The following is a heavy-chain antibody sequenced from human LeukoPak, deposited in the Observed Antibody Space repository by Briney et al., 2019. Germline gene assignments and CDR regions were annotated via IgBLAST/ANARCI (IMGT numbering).Heavy chain of an antibody. CDR2: INPSDGST. D-gene: IGHD6-6*01. CDR3: ARAGYSSSSITLGY. CDR1: GYTFTNYY. J-gene: IGHJ4*02. Sequence: ASVKVSCKAFGYTFTNYYIHWVRQAPGQGLEWMGIINPSDGSTSYAQKFQGRVTVTRDTSTSTVYVELSSLRSEDTAVYYCARAGYSSSSITLGYWGQGTLVTVSS. V-gene: IGHV1-46*01.